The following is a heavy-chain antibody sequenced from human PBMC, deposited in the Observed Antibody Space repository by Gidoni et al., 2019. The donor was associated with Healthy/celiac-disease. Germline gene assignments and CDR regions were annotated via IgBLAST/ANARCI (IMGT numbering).Heavy chain of an antibody. CDR1: GFTFSSYS. CDR2: ISSSSSYI. V-gene: IGHV3-21*01. D-gene: IGHD2-21*02. J-gene: IGHJ4*02. CDR3: ARERRGNSRQNFDY. Sequence: EVQLVESGGGLVKPGGSLRLSCAASGFTFSSYSMNWVRQAPGKGLEWVSSISSSSSYIYYADSVKGRFTISRDNAKNSLYLQMNSLRAEDTAVYYCARERRGNSRQNFDYWGQGTLVTVSS.